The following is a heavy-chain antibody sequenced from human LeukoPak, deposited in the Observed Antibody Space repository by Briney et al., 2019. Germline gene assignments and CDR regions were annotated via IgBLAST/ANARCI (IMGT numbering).Heavy chain of an antibody. V-gene: IGHV1-69*01. CDR1: GGTFSSYA. CDR2: IIPIFGTA. CDR3: ARYYGSGSYPYYFDY. Sequence: SVKVSCKASGGTFSSYAISWVRQAPGQGLEWMGGIIPIFGTANYAQKFQGRVTITADESTSTAYMELSSLRSEDTAVYCCARYYGSGSYPYYFDYWGQGALVTVSS. J-gene: IGHJ4*02. D-gene: IGHD3-10*01.